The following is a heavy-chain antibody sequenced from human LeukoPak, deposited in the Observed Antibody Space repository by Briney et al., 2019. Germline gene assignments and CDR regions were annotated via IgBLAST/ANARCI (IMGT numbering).Heavy chain of an antibody. D-gene: IGHD5-12*01. V-gene: IGHV3-49*03. CDR1: GFTFGDYA. CDR2: ISSKAYGGTT. CDR3: TRALSGGYDSVDY. Sequence: GGSLRLACTASGFTFGDYAISWFRQAPGKGLGWVGFISSKAYGGTTEYAASVKGRFTISRDDSESIAYLQMNSLKTEDTAVYYCTRALSGGYDSVDYWGRGALVTVSS. J-gene: IGHJ4*02.